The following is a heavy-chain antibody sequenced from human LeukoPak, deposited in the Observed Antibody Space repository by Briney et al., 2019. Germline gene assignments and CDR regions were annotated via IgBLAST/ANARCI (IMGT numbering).Heavy chain of an antibody. CDR1: GFTFSSYA. CDR2: ISGSGGST. CDR3: AKDFYYYGSGSPDY. Sequence: GGSLRLSCAASGFTFSSYAMSWVREAPGKGLKWVSAISGSGGSTYYADSVKGRFTISRDNSKNTLYLQMNSLRAEDTAVYYCAKDFYYYGSGSPDYWGQGTLVTISS. J-gene: IGHJ4*02. D-gene: IGHD3-10*01. V-gene: IGHV3-23*01.